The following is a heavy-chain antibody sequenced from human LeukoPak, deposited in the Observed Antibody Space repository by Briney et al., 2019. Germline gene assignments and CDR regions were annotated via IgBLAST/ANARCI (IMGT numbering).Heavy chain of an antibody. CDR1: GFTFSSYG. V-gene: IGHV3-48*03. CDR2: ISSSGSTI. D-gene: IGHD5-18*01. J-gene: IGHJ6*02. CDR3: ARDRRGYSYGYQNYYYGMDV. Sequence: GGSLRLSCAASGFTFSSYGMNWVRQAPGKGLEWVSYISSSGSTIYYADSVKGRFTISRDNAKNSLYLQMNSLRAEDTAVYYCARDRRGYSYGYQNYYYGMDVWGQGTTVTVSS.